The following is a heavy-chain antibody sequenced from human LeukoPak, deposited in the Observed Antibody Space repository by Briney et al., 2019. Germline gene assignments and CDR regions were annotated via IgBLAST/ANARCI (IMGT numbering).Heavy chain of an antibody. CDR2: ITAYNDNT. CDR3: AHSGYYDFWSDLTSPRYYGMDV. Sequence: ASVKVSCKASGYTFLNFLISWVRQAPGQGLEWMGWITAYNDNTSYSQQFQGRVTMTTDTSTTTAYMELRGLRSDDTAVYYCAHSGYYDFWSDLTSPRYYGMDVWGQGTTVTVSS. D-gene: IGHD3-3*01. V-gene: IGHV1-18*01. CDR1: GYTFLNFL. J-gene: IGHJ6*02.